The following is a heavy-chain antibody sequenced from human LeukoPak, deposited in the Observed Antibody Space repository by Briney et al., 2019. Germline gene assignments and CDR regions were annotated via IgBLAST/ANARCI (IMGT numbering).Heavy chain of an antibody. CDR1: GGSFSGYY. V-gene: IGHV4-34*01. Sequence: SETLSLTCAVYGGSFSGYYWSWIRQPPGKGLEWIGEINHSGSTNYNPSLKSRVTISVDTSKNQFSLKLSSVTAADTAVYYCARAPRSPYYFDYWGKGTTVTVSS. J-gene: IGHJ4*03. CDR2: INHSGST. CDR3: ARAPRSPYYFDY.